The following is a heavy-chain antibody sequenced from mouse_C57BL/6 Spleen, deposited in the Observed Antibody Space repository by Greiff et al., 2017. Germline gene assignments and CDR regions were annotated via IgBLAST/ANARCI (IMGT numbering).Heavy chain of an antibody. CDR1: GYAFSSSW. Sequence: QVQLQQSGPELVKPGASVKISCKASGYAFSSSWMNWVKQRPGKGLEWIGRIYPGDGDTNYNGKFKGKATLTADKSSSTAYMQLSSLTSGDSAVYFCARHYGNSRGYFDYWGQGTTLTVSS. D-gene: IGHD2-1*01. J-gene: IGHJ2*01. V-gene: IGHV1-82*01. CDR3: ARHYGNSRGYFDY. CDR2: IYPGDGDT.